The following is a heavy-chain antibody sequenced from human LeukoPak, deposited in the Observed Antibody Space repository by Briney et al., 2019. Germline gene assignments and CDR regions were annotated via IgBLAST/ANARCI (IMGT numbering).Heavy chain of an antibody. CDR3: ATTLGGHYYDSSGYYSFDY. Sequence: GGSLRLSCVASGFSFSGYWMTWVRQAPGKGLEWVANINHDGSEKYYLDSVKGRFTISRDNAKNSLYLQMNSLRAEDTAVYYCATTLGGHYYDSSGYYSFDYWGQGTLVTVSS. CDR2: INHDGSEK. CDR1: GFSFSGYW. V-gene: IGHV3-7*01. D-gene: IGHD3-22*01. J-gene: IGHJ4*02.